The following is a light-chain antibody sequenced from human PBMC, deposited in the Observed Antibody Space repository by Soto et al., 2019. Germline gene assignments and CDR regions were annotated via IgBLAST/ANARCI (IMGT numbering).Light chain of an antibody. Sequence: QSALTQPDSVSGSPGQSITISCTGTSSDIGQYNYVSWYQQHPGRAPKLMIYDVSNRPSGVSNRFSGSKSVNTASLTISGLQAEDEADYYCSSYTTSSTVIVGGGTELTVL. CDR2: DVS. CDR1: SSDIGQYNY. CDR3: SSYTTSSTVI. V-gene: IGLV2-14*01. J-gene: IGLJ2*01.